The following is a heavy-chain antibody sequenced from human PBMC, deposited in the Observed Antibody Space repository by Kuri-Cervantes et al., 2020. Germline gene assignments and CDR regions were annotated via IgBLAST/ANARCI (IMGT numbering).Heavy chain of an antibody. Sequence: ASVKVSCKASGYTFTGYYMHWVRQAPGQGLEWMGWINPNSGGTNYAQKFQGRVTMTRDTSISTAYMELSRLRSDDTAVYYCARDGVGDIAMAYYYYGMDVWGQGTTVTVSS. V-gene: IGHV1-2*02. D-gene: IGHD5-18*01. CDR2: INPNSGGT. J-gene: IGHJ6*02. CDR1: GYTFTGYY. CDR3: ARDGVGDIAMAYYYYGMDV.